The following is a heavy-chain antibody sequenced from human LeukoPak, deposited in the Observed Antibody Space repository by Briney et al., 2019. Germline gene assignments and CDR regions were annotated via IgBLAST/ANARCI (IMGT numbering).Heavy chain of an antibody. V-gene: IGHV4-59*01. CDR3: ARDSGRYCSGGSCYINWFDL. CDR2: IYYSGST. CDR1: GSSISSYY. Sequence: SETLSLTCTVSGSSISSYYWSWIRQPPGKGLEWIGYIYYSGSTKYNPSLKSRVTISVDTSKNQFSLKLSFVTAADTAVYYCARDSGRYCSGGSCYINWFDLWGQGTLVTVSS. J-gene: IGHJ5*02. D-gene: IGHD2-15*01.